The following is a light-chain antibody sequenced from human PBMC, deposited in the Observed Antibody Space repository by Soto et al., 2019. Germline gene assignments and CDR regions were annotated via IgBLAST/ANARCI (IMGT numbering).Light chain of an antibody. CDR1: SGSIARNY. CDR3: QSYDTSDHRVV. CDR2: EDN. J-gene: IGLJ2*01. Sequence: NFMLTQPHSVSESPGKTVTISCTRSSGSIARNYVQWYQQRPGSAPNIVIYEDNERPAGVTDRFSGSIDSSSNSASLTISGLKTEDEADYYCQSYDTSDHRVVFGGGTKVTVL. V-gene: IGLV6-57*04.